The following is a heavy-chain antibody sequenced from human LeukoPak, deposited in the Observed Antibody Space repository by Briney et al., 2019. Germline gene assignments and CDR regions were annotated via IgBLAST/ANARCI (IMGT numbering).Heavy chain of an antibody. V-gene: IGHV1-18*01. J-gene: IGHJ4*02. D-gene: IGHD5-18*01. CDR1: GYTFTSYG. Sequence: ASVKVSCKASGYTFTSYGISWVRQAPGQGLEWMGCISAYNGNTNYAQKLQGRVTMTTDTSTSTAYMELRSLRSDDTAVYYCAREMATAMGYYFDYWGQGTLVTVSS. CDR3: AREMATAMGYYFDY. CDR2: ISAYNGNT.